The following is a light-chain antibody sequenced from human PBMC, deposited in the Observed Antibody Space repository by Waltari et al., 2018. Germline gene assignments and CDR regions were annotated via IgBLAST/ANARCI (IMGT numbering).Light chain of an antibody. CDR1: QSISSW. V-gene: IGKV1-5*03. J-gene: IGKJ3*01. Sequence: IQMTQSPSTLSASVGDRVTITCRHSQSISSWLAWYQQKPEKAPKLLIYKASSLESGVPSRCSGSGSGTEFTLTISSLQPDDFATYSSQHYNNYPFTFGPGTKVDIK. CDR3: QHYNNYPFT. CDR2: KAS.